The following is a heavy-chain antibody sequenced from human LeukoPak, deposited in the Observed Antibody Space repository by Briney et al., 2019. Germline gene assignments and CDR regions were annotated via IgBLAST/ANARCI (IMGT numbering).Heavy chain of an antibody. V-gene: IGHV1-18*01. J-gene: IGHJ5*02. CDR1: GYTFTSYG. D-gene: IGHD5-12*01. Sequence: ASVKVSCKASGYTFTSYGISWVRQAPGQGLEWMGWISAYNGNTNYAQKLQGRVTMTTDTSTSTAYMELRSLRSDDTAVYYCAGLRLRGREGNWFDPWGQGTLDTVSS. CDR3: AGLRLRGREGNWFDP. CDR2: ISAYNGNT.